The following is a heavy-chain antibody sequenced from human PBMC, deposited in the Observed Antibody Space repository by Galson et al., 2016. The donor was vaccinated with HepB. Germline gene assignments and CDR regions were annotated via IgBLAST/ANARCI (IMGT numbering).Heavy chain of an antibody. CDR1: GFTYSDHY. D-gene: IGHD2-2*01. CDR2: SRDKARSYTT. CDR3: ARDPRKIRYQLLEIYYYYYAMDV. J-gene: IGHJ6*02. Sequence: SLRLSCAASGFTYSDHYMKWVRQAPGKGLEWVARSRDKARSYTTEYAASMKGRFAISRDDSKKSLYLQMNSLKTEDTAVYYCARDPRKIRYQLLEIYYYYYAMDVWGQGTTVTVSS. V-gene: IGHV3-72*01.